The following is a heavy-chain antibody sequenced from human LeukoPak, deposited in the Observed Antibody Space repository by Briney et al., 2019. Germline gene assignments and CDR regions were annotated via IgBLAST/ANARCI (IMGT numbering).Heavy chain of an antibody. D-gene: IGHD1-26*01. CDR1: GFTVSSNY. Sequence: GGSLRLSCAASGFTVSSNYMSWVRQAPGKGLEWVSVIYSGGGTYYADSVKGRFTLSRDNSKNTLYLQMNNLTAEDTAVYYCARAPKFRLVGVPKGPFDPWGQGTLVTVSS. V-gene: IGHV3-53*01. CDR2: IYSGGGT. J-gene: IGHJ5*02. CDR3: ARAPKFRLVGVPKGPFDP.